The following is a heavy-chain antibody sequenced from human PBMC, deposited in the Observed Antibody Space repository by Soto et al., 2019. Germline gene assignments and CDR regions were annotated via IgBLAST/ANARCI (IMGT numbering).Heavy chain of an antibody. CDR2: IYDSGST. V-gene: IGHV4-31*03. CDR1: GGSISSGAYY. CDR3: ARRAGYSSTWVFDY. D-gene: IGHD6-13*01. Sequence: PSETLSLTCTVSGGSISSGAYYWSWIRQHPGKGLEWIGYIYDSGSTYYNPSLKSRVTISVNTSKNQFSLKLNSVTAADTAVYYCARRAGYSSTWVFDYWGQGTLVTVSS. J-gene: IGHJ4*02.